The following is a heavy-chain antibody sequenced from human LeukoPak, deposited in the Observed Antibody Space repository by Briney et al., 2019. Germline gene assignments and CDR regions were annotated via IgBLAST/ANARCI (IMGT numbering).Heavy chain of an antibody. D-gene: IGHD1-14*01. V-gene: IGHV3-64D*06. Sequence: GWSLRLSCAASGFSFSSFATHWVRQAPGKGLEYVSAISSSGDSTNYAASVKGRFTIARDNSKSTLYLQMSSLRPEDTALYYCVKVVANHDFDYWGQGTLVTVSS. CDR1: GFSFSSFA. CDR3: VKVVANHDFDY. CDR2: ISSSGDST. J-gene: IGHJ4*02.